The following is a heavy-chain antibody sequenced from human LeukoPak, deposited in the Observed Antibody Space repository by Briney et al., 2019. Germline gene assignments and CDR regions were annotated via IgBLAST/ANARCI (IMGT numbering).Heavy chain of an antibody. CDR3: AKARGDQYYYDSSGYWDY. J-gene: IGHJ4*02. V-gene: IGHV3-23*01. D-gene: IGHD3-22*01. Sequence: GGSLRLSCAASGFTFSSYAMGWVRQAPGEGLEWVSAISGSGGSTYYADSVKGRFTISRDNSKNTLYLQMNSLRAEDTAVYYCAKARGDQYYYDSSGYWDYWGQGTLVTVSS. CDR1: GFTFSSYA. CDR2: ISGSGGST.